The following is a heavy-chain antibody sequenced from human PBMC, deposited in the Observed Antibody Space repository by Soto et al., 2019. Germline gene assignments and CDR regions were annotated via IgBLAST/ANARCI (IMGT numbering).Heavy chain of an antibody. CDR1: GGSISSGDYY. J-gene: IGHJ4*02. CDR3: ARSRHSGSYFFDY. CDR2: IHNTGSP. Sequence: KASETLSLTCTVSGGSISSGDYYWTWIRQPPGKGLEWIAYIHNTGSPYYNLSLKSRLTISLDTSKNQFSLRLSSVTAADTAVYYCARSRHSGSYFFDYWGQGILVTV. D-gene: IGHD1-26*01. V-gene: IGHV4-30-4*01.